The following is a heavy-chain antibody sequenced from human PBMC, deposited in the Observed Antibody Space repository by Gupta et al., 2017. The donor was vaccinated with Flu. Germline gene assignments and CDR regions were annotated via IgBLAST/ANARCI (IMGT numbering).Heavy chain of an antibody. V-gene: IGHV3-9*01. D-gene: IGHD6-6*01. Sequence: DHAMHWVRQSPGRGLEWGAGISWNSGRIAYADAGRGRFTIYRDNAKNYLSLQMNSLRHEDTAFYYCARGAGSASLFIYFDWWGQGTLVTVSP. J-gene: IGHJ4*02. CDR3: ARGAGSASLFIYFDW. CDR1: DHA. CDR2: ISWNSGRI.